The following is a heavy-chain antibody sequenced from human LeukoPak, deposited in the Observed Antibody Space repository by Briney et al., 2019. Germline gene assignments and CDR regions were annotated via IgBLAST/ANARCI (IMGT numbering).Heavy chain of an antibody. CDR1: GGSISSGDYY. CDR3: ARGYNWNPYYFDY. CDR2: IYYSGST. J-gene: IGHJ4*02. V-gene: IGHV4-30-4*02. D-gene: IGHD1-20*01. Sequence: SETLSLTCTVSGGSISSGDYYWSWIRQPPGKGLEWIGYIYYSGSTYYNPSLKSRVTISVDTSKNQFSLKLSSVTAADTAVYFCARGYNWNPYYFDYWGRGALVTVSS.